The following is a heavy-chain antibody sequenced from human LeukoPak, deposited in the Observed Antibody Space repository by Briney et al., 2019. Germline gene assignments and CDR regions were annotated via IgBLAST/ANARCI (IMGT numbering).Heavy chain of an antibody. D-gene: IGHD3-16*01. Sequence: GGSLRLSCAASGVTFSDSYMTWIRQAPGKGLEWVSYISSAGDTTYYADSVKGLFTISRDNAKNSLYLQMNSLRAEDTAMYFCASGFGKSEDYWGQGTLVTVSS. CDR2: ISSAGDTT. CDR1: GVTFSDSY. J-gene: IGHJ4*02. V-gene: IGHV3-11*01. CDR3: ASGFGKSEDY.